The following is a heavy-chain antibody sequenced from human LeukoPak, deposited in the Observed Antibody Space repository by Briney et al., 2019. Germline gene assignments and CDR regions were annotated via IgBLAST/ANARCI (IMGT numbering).Heavy chain of an antibody. D-gene: IGHD5-24*01. J-gene: IGHJ4*02. CDR3: ASSQSEVAIFDY. V-gene: IGHV3-30*04. CDR1: GFTFSSYA. CDR2: ISYDGSNK. Sequence: PGRSLRLSCAASGFTFSSYAMHWVRQAPGKGLEWVAVISYDGSNKKYADSVKGRFTISRDNSKNTLYPQMNSLRAEDTAVYYCASSQSEVAIFDYWGQGTLVTVSS.